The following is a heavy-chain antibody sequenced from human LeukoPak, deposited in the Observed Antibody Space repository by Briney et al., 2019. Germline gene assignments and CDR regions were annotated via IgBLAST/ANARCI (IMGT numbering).Heavy chain of an antibody. CDR3: ARDQGIAAAGTVFDY. D-gene: IGHD6-13*01. CDR2: IYNSGST. V-gene: IGHV4-4*07. Sequence: SETLSLTCTVSGGSISSYYWSWIRQPAGKGLEWIGRIYNSGSTNYNPSLKSRVTMSVDTSKNQFSLKLSSVTAADTAVYYCARDQGIAAAGTVFDYWGQGTLVTVSS. J-gene: IGHJ4*02. CDR1: GGSISSYY.